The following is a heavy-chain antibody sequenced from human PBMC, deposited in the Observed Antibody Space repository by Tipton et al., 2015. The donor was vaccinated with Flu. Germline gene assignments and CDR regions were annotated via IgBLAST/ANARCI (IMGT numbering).Heavy chain of an antibody. V-gene: IGHV4-59*08. D-gene: IGHD2-2*01. CDR3: ARTIVVVPAAVMWFDP. Sequence: TLSLTCTVSGGSISSYYWSWIRQPPGKGLEWIGYIYYSGSTNYNPSLKSRVTISVDTSKNQFSLKLSSVTAADTAVYYCARTIVVVPAAVMWFDPWGQGTLVTVSS. CDR2: IYYSGST. J-gene: IGHJ5*02. CDR1: GGSISSYY.